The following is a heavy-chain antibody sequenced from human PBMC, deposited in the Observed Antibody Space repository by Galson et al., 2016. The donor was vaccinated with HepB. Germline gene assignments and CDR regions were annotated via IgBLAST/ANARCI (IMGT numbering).Heavy chain of an antibody. V-gene: IGHV4-34*01. J-gene: IGHJ6*02. CDR2: INHSGDS. D-gene: IGHD2-15*01. CDR3: ARGSRRGHCSGYSCYPGGQFFYAMDA. Sequence: SETLSLTCGVYGGSFSGYYWSWIRQPPGKGLEWLGEINHSGDSNYNPSLKSRVTMSIHPSRNQFSLKLSSVTAADTAVYYCARGSRRGHCSGYSCYPGGQFFYAMDAWGQGTTVTVSS. CDR1: GGSFSGYY.